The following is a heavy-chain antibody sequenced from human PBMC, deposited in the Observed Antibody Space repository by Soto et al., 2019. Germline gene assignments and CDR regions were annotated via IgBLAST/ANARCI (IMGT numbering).Heavy chain of an antibody. CDR2: IYYSGST. J-gene: IGHJ4*02. D-gene: IGHD3-10*01. CDR3: ARDRFGELLFYY. Sequence: QVQLQESGPGLVKPSQTLSLTCTVSGGSISSGGYYWSWIRQHPGKGLEWIGYIYYSGSTYYNPSLKSRVTISVDTSKNLFALKLSSVTAADTAVYYCARDRFGELLFYYWGQGTLVTVSS. CDR1: GGSISSGGYY. V-gene: IGHV4-31*03.